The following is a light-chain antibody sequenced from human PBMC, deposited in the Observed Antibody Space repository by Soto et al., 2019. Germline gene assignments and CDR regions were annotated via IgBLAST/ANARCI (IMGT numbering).Light chain of an antibody. CDR3: QQSYSTPAT. V-gene: IGKV1-39*01. CDR1: QSISSY. J-gene: IGKJ1*01. Sequence: DIQMTQSPSSMSASVADRVTITCRASQSISSYLNWYQQKPGKAPKLLIYAASSLQSGVPSRFSGSGSGTDFTLTISSLQPEDFATYYCQQSYSTPATFGQGTKVAIK. CDR2: AAS.